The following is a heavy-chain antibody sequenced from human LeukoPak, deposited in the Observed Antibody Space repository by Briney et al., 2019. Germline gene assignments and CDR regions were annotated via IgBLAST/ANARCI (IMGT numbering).Heavy chain of an antibody. J-gene: IGHJ4*02. CDR1: GFTFSSYG. Sequence: GGSLRLSCTASGFTFSSYGMSWVRQAPGKGLEWVSAISGSGGSTYYADSVKGRFTISRDNSKNTLYLQMNSLRAEDTAVYYCARDYGDYLDYWGQGTLVTVSS. V-gene: IGHV3-23*01. D-gene: IGHD4-17*01. CDR2: ISGSGGST. CDR3: ARDYGDYLDY.